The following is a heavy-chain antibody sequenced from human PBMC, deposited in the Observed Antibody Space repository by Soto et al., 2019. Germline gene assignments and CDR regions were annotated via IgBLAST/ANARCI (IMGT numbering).Heavy chain of an antibody. CDR3: ARSPTYYDILTGYSTGYYYYGMDV. CDR1: RGSISSSSW. V-gene: IGHV4-4*02. CDR2: IYHSGST. Sequence: WETLSLTCAVSRGSISSSSWWSWVRQPPGKGLEWIGEIYHSGSTNYNPSLKSRVTISVDKSKNQFSLKLSSVTAADTAVYYCARSPTYYDILTGYSTGYYYYGMDVWGQGTTVTVSS. J-gene: IGHJ6*02. D-gene: IGHD3-9*01.